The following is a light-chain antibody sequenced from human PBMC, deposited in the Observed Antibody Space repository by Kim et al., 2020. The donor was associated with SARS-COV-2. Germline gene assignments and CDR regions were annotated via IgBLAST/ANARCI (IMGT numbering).Light chain of an antibody. Sequence: PAQTPSISFSCYAVQKRYAYWYWQQQGPGPVLVVYKDKERTSAIPNPFSCSSSSTTNTFTMSRGETEDEDDYYCYSAACSSRSNLVFGGGTQLTVL. V-gene: IGLV3-25*03. CDR3: YSAACSSRSNLV. CDR2: KDK. CDR1: AVQKRY. J-gene: IGLJ3*02.